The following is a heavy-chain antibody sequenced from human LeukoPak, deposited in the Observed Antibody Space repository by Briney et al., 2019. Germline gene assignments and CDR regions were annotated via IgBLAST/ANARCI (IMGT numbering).Heavy chain of an antibody. D-gene: IGHD2-21*01. J-gene: IGHJ5*02. Sequence: GESLKISCKGSGYTFTSYWIGWVRQLPGKALEWMGIIYPGDSDTSYSPACQGQGNISAEKSLGTGWLQWGRLKASDTAMYYGGRRESPLGGGGRRGFDHWGQGTLVTVSS. V-gene: IGHV5-51*01. CDR2: IYPGDSDT. CDR1: GYTFTSYW. CDR3: GRRESPLGGGGRRGFDH.